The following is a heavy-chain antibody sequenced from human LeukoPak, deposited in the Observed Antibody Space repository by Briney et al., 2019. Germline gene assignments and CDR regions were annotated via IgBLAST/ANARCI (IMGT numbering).Heavy chain of an antibody. J-gene: IGHJ3*01. CDR3: ARDPRDSSGYYFL. V-gene: IGHV3-21*01. D-gene: IGHD3-22*01. CDR1: GITFSNFR. Sequence: GGSLRLSCVASGITFSNFRMNWVRQAPGKGLEWVSSISSSSSYIYYADSVKGRFTISRDNAKNSLYLQMNSLRAEDTAVYYCARDPRDSSGYYFLWGQGTMVTVSS. CDR2: ISSSSSYI.